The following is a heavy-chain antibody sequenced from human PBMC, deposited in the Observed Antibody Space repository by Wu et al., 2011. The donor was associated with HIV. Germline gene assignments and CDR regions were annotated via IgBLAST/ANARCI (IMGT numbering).Heavy chain of an antibody. CDR1: RLLAKYA. CDR3: ARSGEAAEYYYYYMNV. D-gene: IGHD2-15*01. CDR2: IIPNSGTT. V-gene: IGHV1-69*06. Sequence: VQVWGSRVKEAWVLGEGLLQGFWRLLAKYAFSWVRQAPGQGLEWMGGIIPNSGTTNYARKFQGRFTVTADTSTTTVHMELRSLRSGDTAVYYCARSGEAAEYYYYYMNVWGKGTTVTISS. J-gene: IGHJ6*03.